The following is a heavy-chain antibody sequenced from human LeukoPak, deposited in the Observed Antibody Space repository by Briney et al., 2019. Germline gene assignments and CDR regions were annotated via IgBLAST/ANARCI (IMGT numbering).Heavy chain of an antibody. CDR2: IHYSGST. D-gene: IGHD6-13*01. J-gene: IGHJ4*02. V-gene: IGHV4-59*11. CDR3: ARQQLPDGTYYFDY. Sequence: SETLSLTCSVSGASISSHYWSWIRQPPGKGLEWIGYIHYSGSTNCNPSLKSRVTISLDTSKNQFSLKLTSVTAADTALYYCARQQLPDGTYYFDYWGQGTLVTVSS. CDR1: GASISSHY.